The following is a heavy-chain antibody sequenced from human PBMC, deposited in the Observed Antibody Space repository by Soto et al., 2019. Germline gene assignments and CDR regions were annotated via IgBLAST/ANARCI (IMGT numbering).Heavy chain of an antibody. CDR1: DGTISSRSYY. D-gene: IGHD3-22*01. CDR3: ARTHYYDSSGYHFDY. J-gene: IGHJ4*02. Sequence: PLDTLSLTSTASDGTISSRSYYCGWIRQAPGKGLEWIGSIYYSGSTYYNPSLKSRVTISVDTSKNQFSLKLSSVTAADTAVYYCARTHYYDSSGYHFDYWGQGTLVTVSS. CDR2: IYYSGST. V-gene: IGHV4-39*01.